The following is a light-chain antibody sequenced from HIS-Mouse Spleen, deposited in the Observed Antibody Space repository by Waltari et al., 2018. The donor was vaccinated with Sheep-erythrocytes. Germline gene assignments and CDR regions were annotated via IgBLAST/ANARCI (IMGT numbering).Light chain of an antibody. CDR1: SSDVGGYNY. J-gene: IGLJ1*01. CDR2: DVS. V-gene: IGLV2-11*01. CDR3: CSSASSYHHV. Sequence: QSALTQPRSVSGSPGQSVTISCTGTSSDVGGYNYVSWYQQHPGKAPKLMFYDVSKRPSGVHGRFSGTKSGTASLLTISRLAAEDEADYCCCSSASSYHHVFATGTKVTVL.